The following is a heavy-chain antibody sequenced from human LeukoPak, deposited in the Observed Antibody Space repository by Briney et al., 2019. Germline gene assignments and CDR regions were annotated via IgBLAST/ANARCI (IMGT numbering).Heavy chain of an antibody. CDR2: ISGSGGST. Sequence: PGGSLRLSCAASGFTFINYAMSWVRQAPGKGLEWVSDISGSGGSTYYADSVKGRFAISRDNYKNTLLLQMNSLRAEDTAVYYCAKDRSPPNRYGDFDYWGQGTLVTVSS. D-gene: IGHD4-17*01. CDR1: GFTFINYA. J-gene: IGHJ4*02. V-gene: IGHV3-23*01. CDR3: AKDRSPPNRYGDFDY.